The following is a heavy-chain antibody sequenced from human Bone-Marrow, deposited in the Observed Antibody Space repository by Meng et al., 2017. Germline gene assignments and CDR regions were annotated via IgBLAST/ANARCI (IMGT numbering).Heavy chain of an antibody. J-gene: IGHJ5*02. V-gene: IGHV4-30-2*01. CDR1: GGSISSGGYS. CDR2: IYHSGGT. D-gene: IGHD2/OR15-2a*01. CDR3: ARARTTNQSKYRNAYNWFDP. Sequence: QLQLQESGSGLVKPSQTLSLTCPVPGGSISSGGYSWSWTRQPPGQGLEWIGYIYHSGGTHYNPSLKSRVIMSVDTSKNQFSLKLYSVTAADTAVYYCARARTTNQSKYRNAYNWFDPWGQGTLVTVSS.